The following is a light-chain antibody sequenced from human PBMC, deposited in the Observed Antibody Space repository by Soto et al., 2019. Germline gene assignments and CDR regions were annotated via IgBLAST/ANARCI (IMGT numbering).Light chain of an antibody. CDR2: AAS. V-gene: IGKV1-6*01. CDR1: QAIRGD. CDR3: LQDFNYPWT. Sequence: AIQMTQFPSSLSASVCDRVTITCRASQAIRGDLAWFQQKPGKAPKLLIYAASSLQSEVPSRFSGSGSASEYTLTISSLQPEDFATYFCLQDFNYPWTFGQGTKVDIK. J-gene: IGKJ1*01.